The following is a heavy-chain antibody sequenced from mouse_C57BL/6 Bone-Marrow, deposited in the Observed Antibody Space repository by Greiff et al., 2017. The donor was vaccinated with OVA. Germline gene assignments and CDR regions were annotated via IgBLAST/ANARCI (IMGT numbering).Heavy chain of an antibody. D-gene: IGHD1-1*01. J-gene: IGHJ2*01. CDR3: ARDHYYGSSNY. Sequence: ESGPGLVKPSQSLSLTCSVTGYSITSGYYWNWIRQFPGNKLEWMGYISYDGSNNYNPSLKNRISITRDTSKNQFFLKLNSVTTEDTATYYCARDHYYGSSNYWGQGTTLTVSS. CDR1: GYSITSGYY. CDR2: ISYDGSN. V-gene: IGHV3-6*01.